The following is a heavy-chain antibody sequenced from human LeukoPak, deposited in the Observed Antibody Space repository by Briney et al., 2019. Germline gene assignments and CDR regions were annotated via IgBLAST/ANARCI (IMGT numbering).Heavy chain of an antibody. CDR2: IHTSGNT. CDR3: ARLKGAGSTYFYYYYMDV. Sequence: WETLSLTCTVSGASISSYYWSWIRQPAGKGLEWIGHIHTSGNTNYSPSLKSRVTMSIDTCKNQFSLKLSSVTAADTAVYYCARLKGAGSTYFYYYYMDVWGKGTTVTVSS. V-gene: IGHV4-4*07. J-gene: IGHJ6*03. D-gene: IGHD2-2*01. CDR1: GASISSYY.